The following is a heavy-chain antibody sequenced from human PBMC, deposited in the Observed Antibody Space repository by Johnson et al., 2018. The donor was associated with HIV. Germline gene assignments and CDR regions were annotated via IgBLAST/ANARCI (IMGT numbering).Heavy chain of an antibody. V-gene: IGHV3-33*06. CDR3: AKDEALGWELDPDAFDI. CDR1: GFTFSSYA. Sequence: QVQLVESGGGLVQPGGSLRLSCAASGFTFSSYAMHWVRQAPGKGLEWVAVIWYDGSNKYYADSVKGRFTISRDNSKNTLYLQMNSLRAEDPAVYYCAKDEALGWELDPDAFDIWGQGTMVTVSS. CDR2: IWYDGSNK. D-gene: IGHD1-26*01. J-gene: IGHJ3*02.